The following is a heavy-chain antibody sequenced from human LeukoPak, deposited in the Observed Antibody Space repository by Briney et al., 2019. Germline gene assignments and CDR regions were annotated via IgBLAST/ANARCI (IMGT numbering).Heavy chain of an antibody. D-gene: IGHD2-2*01. CDR1: GFTFSDYY. Sequence: GGSLRLSCAASGFTFSDYYMSWIRQAPGKGLEWVSHISSSSSYTNYADSVKGRFTISRDNAKNPLYLQMNSLRAEDTAVYYCARAVEEGSSTSSLGYWGQGTLVTVSS. CDR3: ARAVEEGSSTSSLGY. V-gene: IGHV3-11*06. CDR2: ISSSSSYT. J-gene: IGHJ4*02.